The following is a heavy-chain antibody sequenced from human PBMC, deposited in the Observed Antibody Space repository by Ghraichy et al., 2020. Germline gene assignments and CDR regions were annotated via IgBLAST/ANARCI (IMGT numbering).Heavy chain of an antibody. J-gene: IGHJ4*02. CDR1: GFTFSSYW. D-gene: IGHD2-2*01. Sequence: LSLTCAASGFTFSSYWMSWVRQAPGKGLEWVANIKQDGSEKYYVTSVKGRFTISRDNAKNSLYLQMNSLRAEDTAVYYCARDIVVVPAAMIWGQGTLVTVSS. V-gene: IGHV3-7*04. CDR2: IKQDGSEK. CDR3: ARDIVVVPAAMI.